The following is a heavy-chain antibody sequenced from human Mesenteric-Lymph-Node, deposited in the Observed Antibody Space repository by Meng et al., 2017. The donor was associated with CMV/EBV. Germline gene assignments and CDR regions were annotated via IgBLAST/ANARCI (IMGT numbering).Heavy chain of an antibody. J-gene: IGHJ3*02. Sequence: GGSLRLSCAASEFTFSSYSMNWVRQAPGKGLEWVSGIGGSGDNTYYSDSVKGRFTVSRDNAQNSLYLQMNSLRAEDTALYYCTRDPFFGAYDIWGQGTMVTVSS. CDR1: EFTFSSYS. CDR3: TRDPFFGAYDI. CDR2: IGGSGDNT. V-gene: IGHV3-23*01. D-gene: IGHD3-3*01.